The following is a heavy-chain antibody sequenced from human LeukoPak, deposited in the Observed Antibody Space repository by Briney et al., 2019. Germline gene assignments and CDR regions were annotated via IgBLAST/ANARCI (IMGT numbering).Heavy chain of an antibody. CDR1: GGTFSSYA. J-gene: IGHJ4*02. CDR2: IIPIFGTA. CDR3: ARGTYYDFWSGRTYFDY. Sequence: GASVKVSCKASGGTFSSYAISWVRQAPGQGLEWMGGIIPIFGTANYAQKFQGRVTITADESTSTAYMELSSLRSEDTAVYYCARGTYYDFWSGRTYFDYWGQGTLVTVSS. D-gene: IGHD3-3*01. V-gene: IGHV1-69*13.